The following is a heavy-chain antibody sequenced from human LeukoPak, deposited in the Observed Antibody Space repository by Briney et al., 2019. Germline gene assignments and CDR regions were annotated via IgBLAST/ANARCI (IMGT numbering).Heavy chain of an antibody. CDR3: VRSSDILTGNWFDP. V-gene: IGHV4-30-4*01. J-gene: IGHJ5*02. Sequence: PSQTLSLTCTVSGGSISSGGYYWTWIRQPPGKGLEWIGYIYYSGNTDYNPSLKSRLTISIDTSKNQFSLKLSSVTAADTAVYYCVRSSDILTGNWFDPWGQGTLVTVSS. D-gene: IGHD3-9*01. CDR1: GGSISSGGYY. CDR2: IYYSGNT.